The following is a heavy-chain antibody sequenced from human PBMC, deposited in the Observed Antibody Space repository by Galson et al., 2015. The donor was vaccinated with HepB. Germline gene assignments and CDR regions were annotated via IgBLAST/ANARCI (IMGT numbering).Heavy chain of an antibody. J-gene: IGHJ4*02. Sequence: SLRLSCAASGFTFSNAWMSWVRQAPGKGLEWVGRIKSKPDGGTTDYAAPVKGRFTISRDDSKNTPYLQMNSLKTEDTAVYYCTPFYISTCSSTCAYTGRRYFDYWGQGTLVTVSS. V-gene: IGHV3-15*01. D-gene: IGHD2-2*02. CDR3: TPFYISTCSSTCAYTGRRYFDY. CDR1: GFTFSNAW. CDR2: IKSKPDGGTT.